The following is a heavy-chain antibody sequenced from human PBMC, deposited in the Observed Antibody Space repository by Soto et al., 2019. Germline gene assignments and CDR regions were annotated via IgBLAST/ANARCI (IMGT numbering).Heavy chain of an antibody. D-gene: IGHD5-12*01. CDR2: IYYSGST. Sequence: QVQLQESGPGLVKPSQTLSLTCTVSGGSISSGGYYWNWIRQHPGKGLEWIGYIYYSGSTYYNPSLKGRVTISADTSKNKFSLKVSSVTAADTAVYYCAASCVACRGFNYYGMDVWGQGTTVTVSS. V-gene: IGHV4-31*03. CDR1: GGSISSGGYY. J-gene: IGHJ6*02. CDR3: AASCVACRGFNYYGMDV.